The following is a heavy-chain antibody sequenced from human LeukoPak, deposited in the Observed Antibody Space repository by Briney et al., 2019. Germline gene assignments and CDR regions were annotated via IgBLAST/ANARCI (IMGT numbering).Heavy chain of an antibody. V-gene: IGHV4-59*01. CDR1: GGSISSYY. J-gene: IGHJ5*02. D-gene: IGHD1-26*01. Sequence: SETLSLTCTVSGGSISSYYWSWIRQPPGKGLEWIGYIYYSGSTNYNPSLKSRVTISVDTSKNQFSLKLSSVTAADTAVYYCARIGYPKGATWYNWFDPWGQGTLVTVSS. CDR3: ARIGYPKGATWYNWFDP. CDR2: IYYSGST.